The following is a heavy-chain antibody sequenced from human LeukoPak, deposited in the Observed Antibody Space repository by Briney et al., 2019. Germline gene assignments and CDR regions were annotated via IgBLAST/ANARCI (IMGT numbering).Heavy chain of an antibody. D-gene: IGHD3-22*01. V-gene: IGHV4-34*01. J-gene: IGHJ3*02. Sequence: SETLSLTCAVYGGSFSGYYWSWIDQPPGKGLEWIGEINHSGSTNYNPSLKSRVTISVDTSKNQFSLKLSSVTAADTAVYYCARGKRYYYDSSASGAFDIWGQGTMVTVSS. CDR3: ARGKRYYYDSSASGAFDI. CDR2: INHSGST. CDR1: GGSFSGYY.